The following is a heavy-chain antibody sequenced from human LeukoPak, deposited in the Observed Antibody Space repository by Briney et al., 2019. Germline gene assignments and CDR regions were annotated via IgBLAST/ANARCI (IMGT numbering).Heavy chain of an antibody. J-gene: IGHJ6*03. D-gene: IGHD6-19*01. V-gene: IGHV1-69*04. Sequence: SVKVSCKASGGTFSSYTISWVQQAPGQGLEWMGRIIPILGIANYAQKFQGRVTITADKSTSTAYMELSSLRSEDTAVYYCAREGPYSSGWYGDYYYYMDVWGKGTTVTVSS. CDR3: AREGPYSSGWYGDYYYYMDV. CDR1: GGTFSSYT. CDR2: IIPILGIA.